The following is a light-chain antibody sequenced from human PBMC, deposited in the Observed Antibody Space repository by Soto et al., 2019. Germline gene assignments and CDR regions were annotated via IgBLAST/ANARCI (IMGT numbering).Light chain of an antibody. J-gene: IGLJ1*01. CDR2: EVN. CDR1: SSDVGAYNY. V-gene: IGLV2-8*01. Sequence: QSVLTQPPSASGSPGQSVTISCTGTSSDVGAYNYVSWYQQHPGKAPQLMIYEVNKRPSGVPDRFSGSKSGNTASLTVSGLQAEDEADYYCNPYAGSNSFVFGSGTKVTVL. CDR3: NPYAGSNSFV.